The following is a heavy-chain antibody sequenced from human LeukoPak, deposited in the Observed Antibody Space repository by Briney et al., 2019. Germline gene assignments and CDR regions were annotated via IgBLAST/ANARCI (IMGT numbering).Heavy chain of an antibody. J-gene: IGHJ4*02. V-gene: IGHV3-23*01. CDR1: GFTFNTYA. D-gene: IGHD6-19*01. CDR2: ISGSGGST. CDR3: AKDGTGDTTGWSNYFDY. Sequence: GGSLRLSCATSGFTFNTYAMSWVRQPPGKGLEWVSGISGSGGSTYYAESVKGRFTISRDNSKNTLHLQMNNLRAEDTAVYYCAKDGTGDTTGWSNYFDYWGQGTLVTVSS.